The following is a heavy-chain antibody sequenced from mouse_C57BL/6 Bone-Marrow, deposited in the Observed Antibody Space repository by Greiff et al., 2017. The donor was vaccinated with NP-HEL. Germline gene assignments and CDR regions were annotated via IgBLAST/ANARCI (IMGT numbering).Heavy chain of an antibody. Sequence: EVNVVESGGGLVQPGGSLKLSCAASGFTFSDYYMYWVRQTPEKRLEWVAYISNGGGSTYYPDTVKGRFTISRDNAKNTLYLQMSRLKSEDTAMYYCARNWYFDVWGTGTTVTVSS. CDR1: GFTFSDYY. V-gene: IGHV5-12*01. J-gene: IGHJ1*03. CDR3: ARNWYFDV. CDR2: ISNGGGST.